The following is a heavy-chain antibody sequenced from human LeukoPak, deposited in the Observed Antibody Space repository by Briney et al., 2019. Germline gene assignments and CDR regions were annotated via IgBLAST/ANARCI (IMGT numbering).Heavy chain of an antibody. Sequence: SGTLSLTCTVSGGSISSYYWSWIRQPPGKGLEWIGYIYYSGSTNYNPSLKSRVTISVDTSKNQFSLKLSSVTAADTAVYYCARGRSIAARPGMDVWGQGTTVTVSS. CDR1: GGSISSYY. D-gene: IGHD6-6*01. CDR3: ARGRSIAARPGMDV. CDR2: IYYSGST. J-gene: IGHJ6*02. V-gene: IGHV4-59*01.